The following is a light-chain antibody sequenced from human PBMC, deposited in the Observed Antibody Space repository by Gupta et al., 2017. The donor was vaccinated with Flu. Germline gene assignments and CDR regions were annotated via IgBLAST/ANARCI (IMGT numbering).Light chain of an antibody. CDR2: LAS. Sequence: DMVMTQSPLSLAVTPGEPASISCRSSQSCLHSNGYNYLDWYLQNPGHSPQLLMSLASNRASGVPDRISGSGSGTDFTLKISRVDADDVVVYYCRQERQYRSIFGQGTKVEIK. CDR3: RQERQYRSI. J-gene: IGKJ2*01. V-gene: IGKV2-28*01. CDR1: QSCLHSNGYNY.